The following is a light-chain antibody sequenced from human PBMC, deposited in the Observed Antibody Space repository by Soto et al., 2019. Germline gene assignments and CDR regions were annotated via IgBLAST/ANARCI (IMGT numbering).Light chain of an antibody. Sequence: DIQMTQSPSSVSASVGDRVTITCRASQGVSNWLAWYQQKPGKAPKLLIYAASTLRSGVPSRFRGSGSGTDFTFTISSLQPEDFATYYCQQSYSSPQETFGGGTKVEMK. CDR1: QGVSNW. J-gene: IGKJ4*01. CDR3: QQSYSSPQET. V-gene: IGKV1-12*01. CDR2: AAS.